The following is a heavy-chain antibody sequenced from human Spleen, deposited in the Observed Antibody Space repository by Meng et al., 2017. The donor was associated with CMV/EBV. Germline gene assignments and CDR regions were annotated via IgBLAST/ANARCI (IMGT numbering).Heavy chain of an antibody. J-gene: IGHJ5*02. V-gene: IGHV3-21*01. CDR3: ARVGNQQLERFNWFDP. Sequence: SGFYFSCYPMNWVRQAPGTGLPWVSSISGSRNYISYADSVKGRFTASRDNAKNSLYLQMNSLRAEDTAVYYCARVGNQQLERFNWFDPWGQGTLVTVSS. CDR1: GFYFSCYP. CDR2: ISGSRNYI. D-gene: IGHD1-1*01.